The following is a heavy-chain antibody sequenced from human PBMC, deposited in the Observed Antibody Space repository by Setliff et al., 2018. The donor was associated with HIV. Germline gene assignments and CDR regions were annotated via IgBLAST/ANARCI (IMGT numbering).Heavy chain of an antibody. J-gene: IGHJ6*02. CDR1: GFTFHDFS. Sequence: AGGSLRLSCAASGFTFHDFSMHWVRQAPGKGLEWVSLINKDGHHTLYADSVRGRFTISRDNRKDSLYLQMNSLSTEGTALYYCAKEHWGSNWSGLGVWGQGTTVTVSS. CDR3: AKEHWGSNWSGLGV. CDR2: INKDGHHT. D-gene: IGHD6-13*01. V-gene: IGHV3-43*01.